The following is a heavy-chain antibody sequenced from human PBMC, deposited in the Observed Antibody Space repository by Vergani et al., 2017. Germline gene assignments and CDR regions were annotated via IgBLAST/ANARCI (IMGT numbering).Heavy chain of an antibody. CDR3: ARDRVILVRSGSYYNWFDP. Sequence: EVQLVESGGGLVKPGGSLRLSCAASGFTFSSYSMNWVRQAPGKGLEWVSSISSSSSYIYYADSVKGRFTISRDNAKNSLYLQMNSLRAEDTAVYYWARDRVILVRSGSYYNWFDPWGQGTLVTVSS. D-gene: IGHD3-10*01. CDR1: GFTFSSYS. J-gene: IGHJ5*02. V-gene: IGHV3-21*01. CDR2: ISSSSSYI.